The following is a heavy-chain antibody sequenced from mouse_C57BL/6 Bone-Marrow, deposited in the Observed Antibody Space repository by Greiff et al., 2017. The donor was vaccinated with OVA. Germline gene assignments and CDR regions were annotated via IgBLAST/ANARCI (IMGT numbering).Heavy chain of an antibody. D-gene: IGHD3-2*02. Sequence: VQLKESGPGLAKPSQTLSLTCSVTGYSITSDYWNWIRKFPGNKLEYMGYISYSGITYYNPSLKSRISITRDTSKNQYYLQLNSVTTEETATNYCARRAQATEFGYYYAMDYWGQGTSVTVSS. J-gene: IGHJ4*01. CDR2: ISYSGIT. V-gene: IGHV3-8*01. CDR3: ARRAQATEFGYYYAMDY. CDR1: GYSITSDY.